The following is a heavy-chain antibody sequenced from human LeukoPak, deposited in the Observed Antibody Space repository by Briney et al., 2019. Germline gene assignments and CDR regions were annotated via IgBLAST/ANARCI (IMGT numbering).Heavy chain of an antibody. CDR1: GFTVSSNY. CDR3: AGKGYDSSGYYYYYHMDV. CDR2: IYSGGST. V-gene: IGHV3-53*01. J-gene: IGHJ6*03. Sequence: GGSLRLSCAASGFTVSSNYMSWVRQAPGKGLEWVSVIYSGGSTYYADSVKGRFTISRDNSKNTLYLQMNSLRAEDTAVYYCAGKGYDSSGYYYYYHMDVWGKGTTVTISS. D-gene: IGHD3-22*01.